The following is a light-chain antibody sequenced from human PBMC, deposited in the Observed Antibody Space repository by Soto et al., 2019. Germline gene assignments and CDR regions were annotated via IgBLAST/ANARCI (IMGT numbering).Light chain of an antibody. Sequence: EIVLTQSPGTLSLSPGERATLSCRASQSVRSNHLAWYQQKPGQAPRLLIYDASSRATGIPDRFSGSGSGTDFPLTISRLEPEDFAVYYCQQYGSSPLTLGRGTKLEI. CDR3: QQYGSSPLT. V-gene: IGKV3-20*01. J-gene: IGKJ2*01. CDR2: DAS. CDR1: QSVRSNH.